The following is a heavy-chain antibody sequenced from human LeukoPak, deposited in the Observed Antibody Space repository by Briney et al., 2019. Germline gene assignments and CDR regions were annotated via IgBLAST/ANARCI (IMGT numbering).Heavy chain of an antibody. CDR2: ISSSSSYM. CDR1: GFTFSSYS. CDR3: ARDSGSGSWPTYYFDY. D-gene: IGHD3-10*01. Sequence: GGSLRLSCAASGFTFSSYSMNRVRQAPGKGLEWVSSISSSSSYMYYADSVKGRFTISRDNAKNSLYLQMNSLRAEDTAVYYCARDSGSGSWPTYYFDYWGQGTLVTVSS. V-gene: IGHV3-21*01. J-gene: IGHJ4*02.